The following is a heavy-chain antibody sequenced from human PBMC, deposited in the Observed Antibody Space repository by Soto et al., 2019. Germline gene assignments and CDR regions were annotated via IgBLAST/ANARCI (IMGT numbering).Heavy chain of an antibody. CDR1: GFTVSSIY. J-gene: IGHJ6*02. Sequence: GGSLRLSCAASGFTVSSIYMSWVRQAPGKGLEWVSVIYSGGSTYYADSVKGRFTISRDNSKNTLYLQMNSLRAEDTAVYYCARDLTVAVAGTPTYGMDVWGQGTTVTVSS. CDR2: IYSGGST. V-gene: IGHV3-53*01. CDR3: ARDLTVAVAGTPTYGMDV. D-gene: IGHD6-19*01.